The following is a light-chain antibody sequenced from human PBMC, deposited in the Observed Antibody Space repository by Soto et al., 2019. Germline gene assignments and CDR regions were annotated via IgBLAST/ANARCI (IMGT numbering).Light chain of an antibody. Sequence: EIVMTQSPATLSVSPGEIATLSCRASQRVSSNLAWYQQKPGQAPRLIIYGAYTRATGIPARFSGSGSGTESTLTISSLQSEDSAVYYCQQYKNWLALTCGGGTKVDIK. CDR2: GAY. J-gene: IGKJ4*01. CDR1: QRVSSN. CDR3: QQYKNWLALT. V-gene: IGKV3-15*01.